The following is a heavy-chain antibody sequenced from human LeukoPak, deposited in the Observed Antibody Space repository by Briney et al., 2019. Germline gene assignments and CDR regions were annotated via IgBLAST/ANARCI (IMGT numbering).Heavy chain of an antibody. D-gene: IGHD3-16*02. Sequence: KPSETLSLTRTVSGGSISSYYWSWIRQPPGKGLEGIGYIYYSGSTNYNPSLRSRVTISVDTSKNQFSLQLGSVPAANTGGYCVGRFGRVIQKSKWFEPWGQGTLVTVPS. J-gene: IGHJ5*02. V-gene: IGHV4-59*08. CDR3: GRFGRVIQKSKWFEP. CDR1: GGSISSYY. CDR2: IYYSGST.